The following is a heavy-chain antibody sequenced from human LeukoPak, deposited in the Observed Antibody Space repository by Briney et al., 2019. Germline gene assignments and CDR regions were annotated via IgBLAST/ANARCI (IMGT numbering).Heavy chain of an antibody. D-gene: IGHD6-13*01. V-gene: IGHV1-24*01. CDR1: GYTLTELS. CDR3: ATAGYSSSWYRLHYYGMGV. Sequence: ASVKVSCKVSGYTLTELSMHWVRQAPGKGLEWMGGFDPEDGETIYAQKFQGRVTMTEDTSTDTAHMELSSLRSEDTAVYYCATAGYSSSWYRLHYYGMGVWGQGTTVTVSS. J-gene: IGHJ6*02. CDR2: FDPEDGET.